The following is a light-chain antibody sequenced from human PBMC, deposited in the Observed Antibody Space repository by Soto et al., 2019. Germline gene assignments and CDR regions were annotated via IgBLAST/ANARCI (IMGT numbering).Light chain of an antibody. CDR1: QSISTY. CDR2: GAS. CDR3: QQTHSTSRT. Sequence: DIQLTQSPSSLSASVGDRVAITCRASQSISTYLNWYQQRPGKAPRLVIYGASSLQGGVPSRFSRTGSRSDFTLSIRSLQPEDFATYYCQQTHSTSRTFGQGTKLEIK. J-gene: IGKJ2*01. V-gene: IGKV1-39*01.